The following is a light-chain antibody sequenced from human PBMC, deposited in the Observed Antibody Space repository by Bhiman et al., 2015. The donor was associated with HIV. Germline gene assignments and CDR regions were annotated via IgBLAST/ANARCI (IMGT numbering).Light chain of an antibody. Sequence: VVESPGKTTTISCTRSSGSIVANSVQWYQQRPGSSPTLVIYDNTQRPSGVPDRFSASVDTYDSASLTISGLETEDEADYYCQSSDVTNRVVFGGGTKLTVL. CDR3: QSSDVTNRVV. CDR1: SGSIVANS. J-gene: IGLJ2*01. CDR2: DNT. V-gene: IGLV6-57*01.